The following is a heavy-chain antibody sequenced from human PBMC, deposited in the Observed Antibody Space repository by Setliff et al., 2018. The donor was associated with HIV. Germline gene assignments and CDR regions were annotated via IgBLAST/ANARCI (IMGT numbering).Heavy chain of an antibody. D-gene: IGHD3-10*01. CDR3: VRRRGPMVRGVDPSPSYYFDY. CDR2: IYTSGST. V-gene: IGHV4-61*09. J-gene: IGHJ4*02. CDR1: GGSISSGSYY. Sequence: SETLSLTCTVSGGSISSGSYYWSWIRQPAGKGLEWIGHIYTSGSTNYNPSLKSRVTISVDTPKNQFSLRMKSVNAGDTGKYYCVRRRGPMVRGVDPSPSYYFDYWGQGTLVTVSS.